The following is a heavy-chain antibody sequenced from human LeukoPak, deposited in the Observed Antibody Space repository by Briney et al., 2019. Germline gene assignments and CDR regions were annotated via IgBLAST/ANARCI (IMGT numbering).Heavy chain of an antibody. CDR1: GFTFTSYY. V-gene: IGHV1-46*01. D-gene: IGHD3-3*01. CDR2: INPSGGST. J-gene: IGHJ5*02. CDR3: ARVNYDFWGGYSTQYNWFDP. Sequence: ASVKVSCKASGFTFTSYYMHWVRQAPGQGLEWMGIINPSGGSTSYAQKFQGRVTMTRDTSTSTVYMELSSLRSEDTAVYYCARVNYDFWGGYSTQYNWFDPWGQGTLVTVSS.